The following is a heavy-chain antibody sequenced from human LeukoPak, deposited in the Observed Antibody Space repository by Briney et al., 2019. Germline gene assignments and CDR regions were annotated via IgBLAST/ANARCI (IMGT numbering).Heavy chain of an antibody. Sequence: PGGSLRLSCAASGFAFSSYSMNWVRQAPGKWLEWVSYISSSSTIYYADSVKGRFTISRDNAKNSLYLQMNSLRAEDTAVYYCARGGRGVIIDYWGQGTLVTVSS. CDR2: ISSSSTI. CDR1: GFAFSSYS. V-gene: IGHV3-48*04. D-gene: IGHD3-10*01. CDR3: ARGGRGVIIDY. J-gene: IGHJ4*02.